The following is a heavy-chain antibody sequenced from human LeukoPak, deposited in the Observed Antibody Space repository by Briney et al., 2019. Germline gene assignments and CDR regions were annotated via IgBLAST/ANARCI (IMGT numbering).Heavy chain of an antibody. CDR3: AKDRGLVGATPSNFDF. CDR1: GFTFSSYA. D-gene: IGHD1-26*01. CDR2: ISGSGGST. V-gene: IGHV3-23*01. Sequence: TGGSLRLSCAASGFTFSSYAMNWVRQALGKGLKWVSGISGSGGSTYYADSVKGRFTISRDDSKKTVFLQMSSLRAEDTAVYYCAKDRGLVGATPSNFDFWGQGTLVTVSS. J-gene: IGHJ4*02.